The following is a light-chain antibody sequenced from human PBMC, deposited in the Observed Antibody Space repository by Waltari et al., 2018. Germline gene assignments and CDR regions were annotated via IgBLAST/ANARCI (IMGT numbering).Light chain of an antibody. CDR3: QQNYRTPT. V-gene: IGKV1-39*01. Sequence: DVQVTQSPSSLSASVGDSVTITCRTSQDIDRYLNWYQQKPGNAPKLLIYAASYLQSGVPSRFSGSGSGTDFSLTISSLQPEDFAVYYCQQNYRTPTFGGGTKVEVK. J-gene: IGKJ4*01. CDR1: QDIDRY. CDR2: AAS.